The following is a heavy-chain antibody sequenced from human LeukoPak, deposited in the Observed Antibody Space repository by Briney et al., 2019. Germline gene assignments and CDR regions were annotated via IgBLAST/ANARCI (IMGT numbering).Heavy chain of an antibody. J-gene: IGHJ3*02. CDR3: ARDRRIAVAGTDAFDI. CDR2: IYTSGST. Sequence: PSETLSLTCTVSGGSISSYYWSWIRQPAGKGLEWIGRIYTSGSTNYNPSLKSRVTMSVDTSMNQFSLKLSSVTAADTAVYYCARDRRIAVAGTDAFDIWGQGTMVTVSS. D-gene: IGHD6-19*01. CDR1: GGSISSYY. V-gene: IGHV4-4*07.